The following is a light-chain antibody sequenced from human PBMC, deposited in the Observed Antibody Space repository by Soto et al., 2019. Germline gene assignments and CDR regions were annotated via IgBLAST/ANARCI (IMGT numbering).Light chain of an antibody. CDR2: GSS. V-gene: IGKV3-20*01. J-gene: IGKJ3*01. CDR1: QSVSSSH. Sequence: EIVLTQSPGTLSLSPGERAILSCRASQSVSSSHLAWYQQKPGQAPRLLIYGSSSRATAIPDRFSGSGSGTDFTLTISRLEPEDFAVYYCQQYGISAFTFGPGTKVDI. CDR3: QQYGISAFT.